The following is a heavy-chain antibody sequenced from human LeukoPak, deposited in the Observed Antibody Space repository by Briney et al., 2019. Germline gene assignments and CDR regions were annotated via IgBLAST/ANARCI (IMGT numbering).Heavy chain of an antibody. CDR3: AVTSVGATTSWFDP. D-gene: IGHD1-26*01. CDR2: IYHSGST. CDR1: GYSISSGYY. Sequence: SETLSLTCTVSGYSISSGYYWGWIRQPPGKGLEWIGSIYHSGSTYYNPSLKSRVTISVDTSKNQFSLKLSSVTAADTAVYYCAVTSVGATTSWFDPWGQGTLVTVSS. V-gene: IGHV4-38-2*02. J-gene: IGHJ5*02.